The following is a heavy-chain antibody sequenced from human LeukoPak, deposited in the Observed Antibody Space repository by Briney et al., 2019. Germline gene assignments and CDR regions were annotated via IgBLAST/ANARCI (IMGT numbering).Heavy chain of an antibody. Sequence: ASVKVSCKASGYTFTSYYMHWVRQAPGQGLEWMGIINPSGGSTSYAQKFQGRVTVTEDTSTDTAYMELSSLRSEDTAVYYCATDRYYDSKWYSPDRNAFDIWGQGTMVTVSS. J-gene: IGHJ3*02. V-gene: IGHV1-46*01. CDR1: GYTFTSYY. CDR2: INPSGGST. CDR3: ATDRYYDSKWYSPDRNAFDI. D-gene: IGHD3-22*01.